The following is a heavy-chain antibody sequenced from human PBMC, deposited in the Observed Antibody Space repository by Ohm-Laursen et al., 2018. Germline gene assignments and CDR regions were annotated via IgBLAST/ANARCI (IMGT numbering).Heavy chain of an antibody. V-gene: IGHV3-21*01. Sequence: SLRLSCIASGFTFSSYSMNWVRQAPGKGLEWVSSISSSSSYIYYADSVKGRFTISRDNAKNSLYLQVNSLRAEDTAVYYCARDSSSAYCGGDCYSPLYYFDYWGQGTLVTVSS. CDR2: ISSSSSYI. CDR3: ARDSSSAYCGGDCYSPLYYFDY. CDR1: GFTFSSYS. D-gene: IGHD2-21*02. J-gene: IGHJ4*02.